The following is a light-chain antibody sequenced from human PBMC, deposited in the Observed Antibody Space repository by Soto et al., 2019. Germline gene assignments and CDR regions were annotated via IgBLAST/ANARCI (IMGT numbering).Light chain of an antibody. J-gene: IGLJ1*01. CDR1: SSDVGSYKL. Sequence: QSALTQPASVSGSPGQSIVISCTGTSSDVGSYKLVSWYQQHPGKAPKLMIYEVSKRPSGVSDRFSGSKSGNTASLIVSGLQAEDEADYFCCSYAGRHTGVFGTGTKVTVL. CDR2: EVS. V-gene: IGLV2-23*02. CDR3: CSYAGRHTGV.